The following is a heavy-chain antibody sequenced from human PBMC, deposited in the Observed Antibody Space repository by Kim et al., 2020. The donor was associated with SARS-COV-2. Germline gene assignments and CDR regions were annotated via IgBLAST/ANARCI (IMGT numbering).Heavy chain of an antibody. Sequence: GGSLRLSCAASGFTFSSYGMHWVRQAPGKGLEWVAVISYDGSNKYYADSVKGRFTISRDNSKNTLYLQMNSLRAEDTAVYYCARDLSDYGDSDSGYWGQGTLVTVSS. CDR3: ARDLSDYGDSDSGY. CDR2: ISYDGSNK. CDR1: GFTFSSYG. J-gene: IGHJ4*02. D-gene: IGHD4-17*01. V-gene: IGHV3-33*05.